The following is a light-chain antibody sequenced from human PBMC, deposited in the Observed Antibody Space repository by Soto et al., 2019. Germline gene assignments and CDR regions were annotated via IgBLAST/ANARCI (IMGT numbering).Light chain of an antibody. V-gene: IGKV3-20*01. CDR3: QQYTERPLT. J-gene: IGKJ1*01. CDR2: GVS. CDR1: QSVTSNY. Sequence: VMTQSPSTLSVSQGERATLSCRASQSVTSNYLAWYQQKPGQAPRLLIYGVSSRATGVPGRFSGSGSGTDFTLTISRLEPEDFAVYYCQQYTERPLTFGQGTKVDIK.